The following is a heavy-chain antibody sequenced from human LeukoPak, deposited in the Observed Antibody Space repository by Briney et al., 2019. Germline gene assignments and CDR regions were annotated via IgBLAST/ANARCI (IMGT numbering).Heavy chain of an antibody. CDR1: GGSFSGYY. CDR2: INHSGST. V-gene: IGHV4-34*01. Sequence: PSETLSLTCAVYGGSFSGYYWSWIRQPPGKGLEWIGEINHSGSTNCNPSLKSRVTISVDTSKNQFSLKLSAVTAADTAVYYCARGPPYSSGWHWGHPFDYWGQGTLVTVSS. D-gene: IGHD6-19*01. J-gene: IGHJ4*02. CDR3: ARGPPYSSGWHWGHPFDY.